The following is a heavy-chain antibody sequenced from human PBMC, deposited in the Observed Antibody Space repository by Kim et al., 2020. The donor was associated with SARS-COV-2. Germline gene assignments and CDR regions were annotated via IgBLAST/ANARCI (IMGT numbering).Heavy chain of an antibody. CDR3: ARDPGGYCSSTSCYHMAYYMDV. Sequence: GGSLRLSCAASGFTFSSYSMNWVRQAPGKGLEWVSSISSSSSYIYYADSVKGRFTISRDNAKNSLYLQMNSLRAEDTAVYYCARDPGGYCSSTSCYHMAYYMDVWGKGTTVTVSS. D-gene: IGHD2-2*01. CDR1: GFTFSSYS. CDR2: ISSSSSYI. J-gene: IGHJ6*03. V-gene: IGHV3-21*01.